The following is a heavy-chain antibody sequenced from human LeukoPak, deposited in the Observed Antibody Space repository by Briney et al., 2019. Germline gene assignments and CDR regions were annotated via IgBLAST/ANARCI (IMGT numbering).Heavy chain of an antibody. CDR3: ATPYCSSISCLDVFNM. Sequence: SETLSLTCNVSGVSVSDGRYYWPWIRQHPGKGLEWIGYKYYSGSAKYNPSLKSRLTISIDTSKNQFSLHLSSVTAADTATYYCATPYCSSISCLDVFNMWGQGTRVTVSS. V-gene: IGHV4-31*03. CDR1: GVSVSDGRYY. J-gene: IGHJ3*02. D-gene: IGHD2-2*01. CDR2: KYYSGSA.